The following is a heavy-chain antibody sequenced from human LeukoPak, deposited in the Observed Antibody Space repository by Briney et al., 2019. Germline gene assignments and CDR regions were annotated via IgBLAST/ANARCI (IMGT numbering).Heavy chain of an antibody. D-gene: IGHD5-18*01. CDR2: IRYDGSNK. V-gene: IGHV3-30*02. Sequence: GGSLRLSCAASEFTFSSYGMHWVRQAPGKGLEWVAFIRYDGSNKYYADSVKGRFTISRDNSKNTLYLQMNSLRAEDTAVYYCAKGANTAMVIPLVDYWGQGTLVTVSS. J-gene: IGHJ4*02. CDR3: AKGANTAMVIPLVDY. CDR1: EFTFSSYG.